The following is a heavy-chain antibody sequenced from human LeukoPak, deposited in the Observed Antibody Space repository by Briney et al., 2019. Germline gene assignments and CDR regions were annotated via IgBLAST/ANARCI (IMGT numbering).Heavy chain of an antibody. CDR1: GGSISSYY. D-gene: IGHD1-14*01. Sequence: SETLSLTCTVSGGSISSYYWSWIRQPPGKGLEWIGYIYYSGSTNYNPSLKSRVTISVDTSKNQFSLKLSSVTAADTAVYYCARQPRYLDAFDIWXXXTXVTVSS. CDR3: ARQPRYLDAFDI. CDR2: IYYSGST. V-gene: IGHV4-59*08. J-gene: IGHJ3*02.